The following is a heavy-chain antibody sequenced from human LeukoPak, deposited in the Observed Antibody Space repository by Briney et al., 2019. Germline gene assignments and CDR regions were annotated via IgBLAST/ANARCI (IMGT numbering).Heavy chain of an antibody. CDR2: INHSGST. CDR3: ARAPRNYDFWSGYYTGMFYDY. V-gene: IGHV4-34*01. J-gene: IGHJ4*02. D-gene: IGHD3-3*01. Sequence: SETLSLTCAVYGGSFSGYFWSWIRQTPGKGLEWIGEINHSGSTNYNPSLKSRVTISVDTSKNQFSLKLSSVTAADTAVYYCARAPRNYDFWSGYYTGMFYDYWGQGTLVTVSS. CDR1: GGSFSGYF.